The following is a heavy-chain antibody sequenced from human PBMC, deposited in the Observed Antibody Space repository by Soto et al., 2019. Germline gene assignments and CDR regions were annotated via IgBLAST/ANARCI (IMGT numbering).Heavy chain of an antibody. Sequence: QVQLVESGGGVVQPGRSLRLSCAASGFTFSSYGMHWVRQAPGKGLEWVAVIWYDGSNKYYADSVKGRFTISRDNSKNTPYLQMNSLRAEGTAVSSCAGDRLQPRSRAFDPLGQGTLVTVSS. CDR2: IWYDGSNK. D-gene: IGHD1-1*01. CDR3: AGDRLQPRSRAFDP. CDR1: GFTFSSYG. J-gene: IGHJ5*02. V-gene: IGHV3-33*01.